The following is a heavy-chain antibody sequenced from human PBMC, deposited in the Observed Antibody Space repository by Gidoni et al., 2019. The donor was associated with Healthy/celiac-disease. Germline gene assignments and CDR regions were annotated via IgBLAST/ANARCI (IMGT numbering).Heavy chain of an antibody. V-gene: IGHV3-23*01. CDR3: AKDKDPDDYYYYYMDV. Sequence: EVQLLESGGGLVQPGGSLRLSCAASGFSLTRVAMRWVRQAPGKGLEWVSAISGSGGSTYYADSVKGRFTISRDNSKNTLYLQMNSLRAEDTAVYYCAKDKDPDDYYYYYMDVWGKGTTVTVSS. CDR1: GFSLTRVA. J-gene: IGHJ6*03. CDR2: ISGSGGST.